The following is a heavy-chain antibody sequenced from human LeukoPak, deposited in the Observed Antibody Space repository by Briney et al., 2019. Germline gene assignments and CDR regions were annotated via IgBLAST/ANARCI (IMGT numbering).Heavy chain of an antibody. J-gene: IGHJ6*04. CDR3: AELGITMIGGV. CDR2: ISGSGDRT. V-gene: IGHV3-23*01. Sequence: GGSLRLSCAASGITFNSYGMSWVRQAPGKGLECVSGISGSGDRTYYADSVKGRFTISRDNAKNSLYLQMNSLRAEDTAVYYCAELGITMIGGVWGKGTTVTISS. D-gene: IGHD3-10*02. CDR1: GITFNSYG.